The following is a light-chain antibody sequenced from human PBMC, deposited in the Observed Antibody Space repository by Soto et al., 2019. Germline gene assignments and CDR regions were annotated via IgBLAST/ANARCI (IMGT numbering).Light chain of an antibody. CDR1: QRVSTY. J-gene: IGKJ4*01. V-gene: IGKV1-39*01. CDR2: GTS. Sequence: DILMTQSPSSLSASVGDRVTITCWAGQRVSTYLSWYQQKPGRAPKLLIHGTSKLESGVPLRFSGGGSGTDFTLTITRLEPEDFAVYYCQQYQSLTFGGGTKVEIK. CDR3: QQYQSLT.